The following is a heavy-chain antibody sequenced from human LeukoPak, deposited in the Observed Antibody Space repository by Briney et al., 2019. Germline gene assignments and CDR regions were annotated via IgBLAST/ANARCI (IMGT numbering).Heavy chain of an antibody. V-gene: IGHV4-38-2*01. D-gene: IGHD3-22*01. CDR2: IYHSGST. Sequence: ASETLSLTCAVSGYSISSGYYWGWIRPPPGKGLEWIGSIYHSGSTYYNPSLKSRVTISVDTSKNQFSLKLSSVTAADTAVYYCARHYYDSSGYGIDYWGQGTLVTVSS. J-gene: IGHJ4*02. CDR3: ARHYYDSSGYGIDY. CDR1: GYSISSGYY.